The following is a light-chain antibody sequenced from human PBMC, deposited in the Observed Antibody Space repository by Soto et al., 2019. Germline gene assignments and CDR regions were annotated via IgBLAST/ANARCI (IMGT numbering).Light chain of an antibody. Sequence: QSALTQPPSVSGAPGQRVTISCTGSSSNIGAGYDVHWYQQLPGTAPKLLIYGNSNRPSGVPDRFPGSKSGTSASLAITGLQAEDEADYYCQSYDSSLSGSSVFGTGTKVTVL. CDR2: GNS. CDR1: SSNIGAGYD. CDR3: QSYDSSLSGSSV. V-gene: IGLV1-40*01. J-gene: IGLJ1*01.